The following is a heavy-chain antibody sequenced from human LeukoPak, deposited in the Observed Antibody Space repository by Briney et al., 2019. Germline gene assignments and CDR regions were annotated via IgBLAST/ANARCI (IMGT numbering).Heavy chain of an antibody. J-gene: IGHJ6*03. D-gene: IGHD5-18*01. CDR1: GGSFSGYY. V-gene: IGHV4-34*01. CDR3: ARTMESGYSYGYYYYYYMDV. Sequence: SETLSLTCAVYGGSFSGYYWSWIRQPPGKGLEWIGEINHSGSTNYNPSLKSRVTISVDTSKNQFSLKLSSVTAADTAVYYCARTMESGYSYGYYYYYYMDVWGKGTTVTISS. CDR2: INHSGST.